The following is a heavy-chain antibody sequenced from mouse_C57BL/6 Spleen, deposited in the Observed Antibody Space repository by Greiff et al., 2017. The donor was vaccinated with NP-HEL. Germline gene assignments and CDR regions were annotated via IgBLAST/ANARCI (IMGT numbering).Heavy chain of an antibody. CDR1: GFSLSTSGMG. Sequence: QVTLKESGPGILQSSQTLSLTCSFSGFSLSTSGMGVSWIRQPSGKGLEWLAHIYWDDDKRYNPSLKSRLTISKDTSRNQVFLKITSVDTADTATYYCARRGGPSWYFDVWGTGTTVTVSS. V-gene: IGHV8-12*01. D-gene: IGHD3-3*01. J-gene: IGHJ1*03. CDR3: ARRGGPSWYFDV. CDR2: IYWDDDK.